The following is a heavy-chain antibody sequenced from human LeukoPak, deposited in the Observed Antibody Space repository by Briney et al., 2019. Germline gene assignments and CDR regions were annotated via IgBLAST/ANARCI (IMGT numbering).Heavy chain of an antibody. D-gene: IGHD7-27*01. CDR2: ISVYNGNT. CDR3: ARDGAINCGNYYHYGMDV. V-gene: IGHV1-18*01. CDR1: GYSFTSYG. Sequence: GASVKVSCKSSGYSFTSYGITWVRQAPGQGLEWMGWISVYNGNTNYAQKLQGRVTMTTDTSTSTAYMELRSLRSDDTAVYYCARDGAINCGNYYHYGMDVWGQGTTVTVSS. J-gene: IGHJ6*02.